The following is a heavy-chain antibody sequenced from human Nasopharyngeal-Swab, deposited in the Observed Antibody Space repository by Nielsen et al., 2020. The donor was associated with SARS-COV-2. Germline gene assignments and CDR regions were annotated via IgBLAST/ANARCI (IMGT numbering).Heavy chain of an antibody. CDR3: ARTGGRGVIIFDY. CDR1: GYSFSSYW. V-gene: IGHV5-51*01. D-gene: IGHD3-10*01. CDR2: IYPGDSDT. Sequence: GESLKISCWGSGYSFSSYWIGWVRQMPGKGLEWMGVIYPGDSDTRYSPSFQGQVTISADKSISTAYLQWSSLKASDTAMYYCARTGGRGVIIFDYWGQGTLVTVSS. J-gene: IGHJ4*02.